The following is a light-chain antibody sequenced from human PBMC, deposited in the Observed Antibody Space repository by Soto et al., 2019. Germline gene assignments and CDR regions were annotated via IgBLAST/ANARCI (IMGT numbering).Light chain of an antibody. CDR1: SSDVGGYNY. Sequence: QSALTQPPSASGSPGQSVIISCTGTSSDVGGYNYVSWYQQHPGKAPKVIIYEVSKRPSGVPGRFSGSKSGNTASLTVSGLQAEDEADYYCSSYAGTTLYVFGTGTKLTVL. CDR3: SSYAGTTLYV. CDR2: EVS. J-gene: IGLJ1*01. V-gene: IGLV2-8*01.